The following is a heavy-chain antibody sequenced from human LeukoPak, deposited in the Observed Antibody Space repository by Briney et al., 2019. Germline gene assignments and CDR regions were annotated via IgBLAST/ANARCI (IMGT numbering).Heavy chain of an antibody. D-gene: IGHD2-21*01. J-gene: IGHJ6*02. V-gene: IGHV3-30*03. CDR1: GFTFSSYS. CDR3: ARVVAETMDV. Sequence: PGGSLRLSCAASGFTFSSYSMNWVRQAPGKGLEWVAVISYDGSNKYYADSVKGGFTISRENAKNSLYLQMNSLRAGDTAVYYCARVVAETMDVWGQGTTVTVSS. CDR2: ISYDGSNK.